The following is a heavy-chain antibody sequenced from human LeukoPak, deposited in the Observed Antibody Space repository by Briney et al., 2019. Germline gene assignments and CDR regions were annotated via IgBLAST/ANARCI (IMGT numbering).Heavy chain of an antibody. J-gene: IGHJ3*01. V-gene: IGHV1-18*01. CDR1: GYTFSNYA. CDR2: IGAYNGNP. CDR3: AREDPGGAFDV. D-gene: IGHD3-16*01. Sequence: ASVKVSCKASGYTFSNYAIGWVRQAPGQGLEWMGWIGAYNGNPDYTQSLQGRVTMTTDTSTSTAYMELRSLKSDDTAVYYCAREDPGGAFDVWGRGTMVTVS.